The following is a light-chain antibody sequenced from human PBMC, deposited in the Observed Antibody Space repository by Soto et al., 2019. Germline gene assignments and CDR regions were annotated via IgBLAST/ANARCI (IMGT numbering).Light chain of an antibody. V-gene: IGLV4-69*02. Sequence: QLVLTQSPSASASLGASVNLTGTLSSGHSTYDIAWHQQQPVKGPRFLMKLDSDVSHSRGEGIPDRFSGSSSGAEPFVTISSLQSEDEADYYWQTWGPGFVLFGGGTKLTVL. CDR1: SGHSTYD. CDR2: LDSDVSH. CDR3: QTWGPGFVL. J-gene: IGLJ2*01.